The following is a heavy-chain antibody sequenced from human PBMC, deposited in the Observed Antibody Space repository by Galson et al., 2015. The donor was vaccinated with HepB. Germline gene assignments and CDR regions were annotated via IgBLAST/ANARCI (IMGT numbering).Heavy chain of an antibody. CDR3: ARGKRYYYDSSGYYQWYFDY. V-gene: IGHV3-30*04. J-gene: IGHJ4*02. Sequence: SLRLSCAASGFTFSSYAMHWVRQAPGKGLEWVAVISYDGSNKYYADSVKGRFTISRDNSKNTLYLQMNSLRAEDTAVYYCARGKRYYYDSSGYYQWYFDYWGQGTLVTVSS. CDR2: ISYDGSNK. D-gene: IGHD3-22*01. CDR1: GFTFSSYA.